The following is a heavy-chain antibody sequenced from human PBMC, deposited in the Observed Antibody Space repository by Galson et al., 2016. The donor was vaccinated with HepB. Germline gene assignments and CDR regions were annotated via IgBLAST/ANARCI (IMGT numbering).Heavy chain of an antibody. J-gene: IGHJ5*02. CDR1: GGSISSNNW. V-gene: IGHV4-4*02. Sequence: ETLSLTCAVSGGSISSNNWWTWVRQSPGKGLEWIGEIFHSGGTNYNPSLRNRLTISVDKSKNHFSLRLRSVTAADTAVYYCARDGFPEYNWFDPWGQGTLVTVSS. D-gene: IGHD3-10*01. CDR2: IFHSGGT. CDR3: ARDGFPEYNWFDP.